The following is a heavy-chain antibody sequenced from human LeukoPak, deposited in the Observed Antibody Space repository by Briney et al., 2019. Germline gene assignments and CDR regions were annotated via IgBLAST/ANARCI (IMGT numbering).Heavy chain of an antibody. CDR3: ARETSAGYHYIDV. J-gene: IGHJ6*03. D-gene: IGHD6-25*01. CDR1: GGSINHYY. Sequence: SETLSLTCTISGGSINHYYWTWIRQSAEEGLQYIGRVYSGGYTAYNPSFKSRVTMSLDTSKFQFALRLNSVTAADTAVYYCARETSAGYHYIDVWGKGITVIVSS. CDR2: VYSGGYT. V-gene: IGHV4-4*07.